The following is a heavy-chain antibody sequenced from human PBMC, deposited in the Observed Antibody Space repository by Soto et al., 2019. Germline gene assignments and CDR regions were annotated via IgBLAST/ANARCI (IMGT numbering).Heavy chain of an antibody. CDR2: INHSGST. D-gene: IGHD3-22*01. Sequence: SETLSLTCAVYGGSFSGYYWSWIRQPPGKGLEWIGEINHSGSTNYNPSLKSRVTISVDTSKNQFSLKLSSVTAADTAVYDCARADYYDSSGYFYYFDYWGQGTLVTVSS. J-gene: IGHJ4*02. CDR3: ARADYYDSSGYFYYFDY. CDR1: GGSFSGYY. V-gene: IGHV4-34*01.